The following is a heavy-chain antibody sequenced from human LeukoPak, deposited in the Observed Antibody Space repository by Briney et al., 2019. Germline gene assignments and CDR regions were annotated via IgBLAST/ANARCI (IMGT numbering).Heavy chain of an antibody. CDR3: ARQVGYTYGGIDY. CDR2: IYYSGSV. Sequence: SSETLSLTCTVSGGSISSTSYYWGWIRQPPGKGLEWIGSIYYSGSVYYNPSLKSRVTISVDTSKNQFSLKLSSVTAADTAVYYCARQVGYTYGGIDYWGQGTLVTVSS. CDR1: GGSISSTSYY. D-gene: IGHD5-18*01. V-gene: IGHV4-39*01. J-gene: IGHJ4*02.